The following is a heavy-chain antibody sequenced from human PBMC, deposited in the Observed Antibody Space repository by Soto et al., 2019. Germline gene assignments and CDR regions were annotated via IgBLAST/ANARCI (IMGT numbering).Heavy chain of an antibody. CDR3: SRSPEVGVRGAY. Sequence: EVQLVESGGGLVKPGGSLRLSCTGSGFPFSAYNINWVRQAPGKGLEWVSSITVGSSHIYQPNSMKGRFTISREDAKNSVYLQIDSLRDEDTALYYCSRSPEVGVRGAYWGQGTLVTVSS. CDR1: GFPFSAYN. V-gene: IGHV3-21*01. J-gene: IGHJ4*02. CDR2: ITVGSSHI. D-gene: IGHD3-16*01.